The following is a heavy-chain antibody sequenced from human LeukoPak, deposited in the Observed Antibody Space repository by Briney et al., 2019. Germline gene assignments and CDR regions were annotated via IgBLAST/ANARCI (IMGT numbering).Heavy chain of an antibody. J-gene: IGHJ4*02. CDR3: ARASSGWDLAY. CDR2: IKKTGSET. V-gene: IGHV3-7*01. CDR1: GFSFNNDW. D-gene: IGHD6-19*01. Sequence: PGGSLRLSCATSGFSFNNDWMDWVRQAPGKGLEWVAYIKKTGSETYYVDSVKGRFTITRDNTRNSLFLQMYSLRAEDTAVYFCARASSGWDLAYWGQGTLVTVSS.